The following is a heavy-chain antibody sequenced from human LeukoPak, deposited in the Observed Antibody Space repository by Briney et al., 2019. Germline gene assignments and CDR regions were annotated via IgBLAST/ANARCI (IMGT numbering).Heavy chain of an antibody. Sequence: SETLSLTCTVSGGSISSGDYYWSWIRRPPGKGLEWIGYIYYSGSTYYNPSLKSRVTISVDTSKNQFSLKLSSVTAADTAVYYCARGYDSSGYYSLLFDYWGQGTLVTVSS. V-gene: IGHV4-30-4*01. CDR2: IYYSGST. CDR3: ARGYDSSGYYSLLFDY. D-gene: IGHD3-22*01. CDR1: GGSISSGDYY. J-gene: IGHJ4*02.